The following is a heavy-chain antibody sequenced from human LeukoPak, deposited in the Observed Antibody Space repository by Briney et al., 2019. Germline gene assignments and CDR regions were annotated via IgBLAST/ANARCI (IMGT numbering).Heavy chain of an antibody. CDR3: GKVRSGNYFVRGMDV. V-gene: IGHV3-23*01. Sequence: GGSLRLSCAASGFTFKDLAMNWVRQAPGKGLEWVSGISGSGGMTYHADSVKGRMIVSRDNSNTTLFLQMNNLRVEDTAVYFCGKVRSGNYFVRGMDVWGQGTTVTVSS. D-gene: IGHD1-26*01. J-gene: IGHJ6*02. CDR2: ISGSGGMT. CDR1: GFTFKDLA.